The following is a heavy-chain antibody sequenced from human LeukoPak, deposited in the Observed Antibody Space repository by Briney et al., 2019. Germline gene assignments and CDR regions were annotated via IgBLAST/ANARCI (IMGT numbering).Heavy chain of an antibody. CDR2: ISSSSTYI. Sequence: GGSLRLSCAASGFTFSSYSMNWVRQAPGKGLEWVSSISSSSTYIYYADSVKGRFTISRDNAKNSLYLQMNSLRAEDTAVYYCARGISSSPYSGYYFDYWGQGTLVTVSS. D-gene: IGHD6-13*01. CDR3: ARGISSSPYSGYYFDY. J-gene: IGHJ4*02. V-gene: IGHV3-21*01. CDR1: GFTFSSYS.